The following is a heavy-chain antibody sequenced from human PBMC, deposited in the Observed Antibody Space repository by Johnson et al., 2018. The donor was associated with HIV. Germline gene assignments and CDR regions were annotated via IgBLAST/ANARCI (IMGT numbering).Heavy chain of an antibody. V-gene: IGHV3-30*03. D-gene: IGHD3-3*01. CDR1: GFTFSSYG. J-gene: IGHJ3*02. CDR2: ISYDGNNK. Sequence: QVQLVESGGGVVQPGRSLRLSCAASGFTFSSYGMHWVRQAPGKGLEWVAVISYDGNNKYYADSVKGRFTISRDNSKNTLYLQMNSLRAEDTAVYYGARDMNRDELRFLEWLLSAFDIWGQGTMVTVSS. CDR3: ARDMNRDELRFLEWLLSAFDI.